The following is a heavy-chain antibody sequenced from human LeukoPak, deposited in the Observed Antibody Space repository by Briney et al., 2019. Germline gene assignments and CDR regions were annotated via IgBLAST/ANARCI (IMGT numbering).Heavy chain of an antibody. J-gene: IGHJ4*02. V-gene: IGHV3-74*01. CDR1: GFTFSSYW. D-gene: IGHD5-12*01. CDR3: AREWDSGSSSIDY. CDR2: INSDGSTT. Sequence: GGSLRLSCAASGFTFSSYWMHWVRQAPGKGLVWVSRINSDGSTTNYADSVKGRFTISRDNAKNTLYLQMNSLRAEDTAIYYCAREWDSGSSSIDYWGPGILVTVSS.